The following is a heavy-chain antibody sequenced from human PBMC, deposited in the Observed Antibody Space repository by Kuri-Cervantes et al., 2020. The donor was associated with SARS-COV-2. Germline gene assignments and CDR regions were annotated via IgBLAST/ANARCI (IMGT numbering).Heavy chain of an antibody. D-gene: IGHD2-2*02. J-gene: IGHJ4*02. V-gene: IGHV4-34*01. CDR3: AREGRNYCSSTNCYRVGRLRLDY. CDR1: GGSFSDYY. CDR2: INHTGSA. Sequence: SQTLSLTCGVYGGSFSDYYWTWIRQPPMKGLEWIGEINHTGSATYNPSLKSRVTISVDTSKNLFSLKLTSVTAADTAIYYCAREGRNYCSSTNCYRVGRLRLDYWGQGSLVTVSS.